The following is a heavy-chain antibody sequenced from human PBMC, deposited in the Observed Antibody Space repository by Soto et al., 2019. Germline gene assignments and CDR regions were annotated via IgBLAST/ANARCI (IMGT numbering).Heavy chain of an antibody. CDR3: AREVRNPNWFFETNNWFDP. CDR1: GGSVSSGSYY. Sequence: SETLSLTCTVSGGSVSSGSYYWSWIRQPPGKGLEWIGYIYYSGSTNYNPSLKSRVTISVDTSKNQFSLKLSSVTAADTAVYYCAREVRNPNWFFETNNWFDPWGQGTLVTVSS. J-gene: IGHJ5*02. V-gene: IGHV4-61*01. D-gene: IGHD1-1*01. CDR2: IYYSGST.